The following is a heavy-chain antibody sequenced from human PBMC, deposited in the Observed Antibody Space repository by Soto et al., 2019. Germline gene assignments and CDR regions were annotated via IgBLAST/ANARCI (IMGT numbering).Heavy chain of an antibody. V-gene: IGHV1-69*02. CDR1: GGTFSSYT. CDR3: ARRGYYYDSSGYPPYYFDY. CDR2: IIPILGIA. Sequence: GASVKLSCKDSGGTFSSYTISWVRQAPGQGLEWMGRIIPILGIANYAQKLQGRVTMTTDTSTSTAYMELRSLRSDDTAVYYCARRGYYYDSSGYPPYYFDYWGQGTLVTVSS. D-gene: IGHD3-22*01. J-gene: IGHJ4*02.